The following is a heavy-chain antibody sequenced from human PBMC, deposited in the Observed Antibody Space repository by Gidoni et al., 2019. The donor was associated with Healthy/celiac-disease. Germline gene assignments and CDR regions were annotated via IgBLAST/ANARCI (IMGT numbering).Heavy chain of an antibody. V-gene: IGHV3-33*01. Sequence: QVQLVESGGGVVQPGRSLRLSCAASGFTFSSYGMHWVRQAPGQGLEWVAVIWYDGSNKYYADSVKGRFTISRDNSKNTLYLQMNSLRAEDTAVYYCARDRDYVFDIWGQGTMVTVSS. J-gene: IGHJ3*02. D-gene: IGHD4-17*01. CDR1: GFTFSSYG. CDR3: ARDRDYVFDI. CDR2: IWYDGSNK.